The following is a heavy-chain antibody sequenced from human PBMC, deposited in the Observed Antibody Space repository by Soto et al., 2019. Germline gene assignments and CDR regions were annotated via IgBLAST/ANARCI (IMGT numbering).Heavy chain of an antibody. D-gene: IGHD6-13*01. V-gene: IGHV3-23*01. CDR2: ISGSGGST. CDR1: GFTFSSYA. J-gene: IGHJ4*02. Sequence: EVQLLESGGGLVQPGGSLRLSCAASGFTFSSYAMSWVRQAPGKGLEWVSAISGSGGSTYYADSVKGRFTISRDNSKNTLYLQMNSLRAEDTAVYYCAKDGGSSWYRTRAPSDYWGQGTPVTVSS. CDR3: AKDGGSSWYRTRAPSDY.